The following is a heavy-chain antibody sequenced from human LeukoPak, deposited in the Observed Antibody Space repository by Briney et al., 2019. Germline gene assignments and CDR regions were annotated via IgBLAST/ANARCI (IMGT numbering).Heavy chain of an antibody. D-gene: IGHD3-22*01. J-gene: IGHJ4*02. CDR1: GFTFSDYY. Sequence: PGGSLRLSCAASGFTFSDYYMSWIRQAPGKGLEWVSYISSSSYTNYADSVKGRFTISRDNAKNTLYLQMNSLRAEDTAVYYCARDLELVYYDSSGYDYWGQGTLVIVSS. CDR3: ARDLELVYYDSSGYDY. V-gene: IGHV3-11*06. CDR2: ISSSSYT.